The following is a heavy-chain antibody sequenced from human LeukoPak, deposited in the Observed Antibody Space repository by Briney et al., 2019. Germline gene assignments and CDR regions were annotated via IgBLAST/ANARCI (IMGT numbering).Heavy chain of an antibody. CDR1: GYTFTSYG. Sequence: ASLKVSCKASGYTFTSYGISWVRQAPGQGLEWMGSISTYNGNTNYAQKLQGRVTMTTDTSTSTAYMELRSLRADDTAVYYCARAAGTAASGYYYFMVGWGEGSTVALS. CDR3: ARAAGTAASGYYYFMVG. V-gene: IGHV1-18*01. CDR2: ISTYNGNT. J-gene: IGHJ6*03. D-gene: IGHD6-25*01.